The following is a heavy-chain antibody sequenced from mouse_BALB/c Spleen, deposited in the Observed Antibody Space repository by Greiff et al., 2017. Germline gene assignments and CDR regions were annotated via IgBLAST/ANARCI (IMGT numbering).Heavy chain of an antibody. CDR3: ARPLYYGPYYAMDY. J-gene: IGHJ4*01. Sequence: EVQLQQSGAELVKPGASVKLSCTASGFNIKDTYMHWVKQRPEQGLEWIGRIDPANGNTKYDPKFQGKATITADTSSNTAYLQLSSLTSEDTAVYYCARPLYYGPYYAMDYWGQGTSVTVSS. V-gene: IGHV14-3*02. CDR2: IDPANGNT. D-gene: IGHD1-2*01. CDR1: GFNIKDTY.